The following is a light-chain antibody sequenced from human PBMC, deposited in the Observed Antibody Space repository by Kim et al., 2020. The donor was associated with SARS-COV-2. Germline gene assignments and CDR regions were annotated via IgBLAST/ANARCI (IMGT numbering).Light chain of an antibody. CDR2: KDI. Sequence: PGQTARITCSGDALPKQYACWHQQKPGQAPVVVIYKDIERPSGIPERFSGSSSGTTVTLTISGVQAEDEADYYCQSADSSGTHVVFGGGTQLTVL. CDR1: ALPKQY. J-gene: IGLJ2*01. CDR3: QSADSSGTHVV. V-gene: IGLV3-25*03.